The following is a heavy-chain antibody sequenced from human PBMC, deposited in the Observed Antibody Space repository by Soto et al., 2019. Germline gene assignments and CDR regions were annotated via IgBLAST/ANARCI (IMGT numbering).Heavy chain of an antibody. CDR2: IIPILGIA. CDR3: ARDETSLTLAPNGP. Sequence: SVKVSCKASGGTFSSYTISWVRQAPGQGLEWMGRIIPILGIANYAQKFQGRVTITPDKSLSTAYMELSSLRSEDTAVYYCARDETSLTLAPNGPWGQGTLVTVSS. CDR1: GGTFSSYT. D-gene: IGHD1-1*01. J-gene: IGHJ5*02. V-gene: IGHV1-69*04.